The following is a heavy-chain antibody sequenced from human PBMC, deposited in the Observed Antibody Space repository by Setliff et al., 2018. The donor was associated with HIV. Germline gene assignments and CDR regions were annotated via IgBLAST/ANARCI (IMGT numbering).Heavy chain of an antibody. CDR1: GGSISSYY. Sequence: PSETLSLTCTVSGGSISSYYWSWIRQYPGKGLEWIGYIYYSGSTYYNPSLKSRITISVDTSKSQFSLNLNSVTATDTAVYYCAKRTFGSGRLDPWGQGTLVTVSS. CDR2: IYYSGST. J-gene: IGHJ5*02. CDR3: AKRTFGSGRLDP. D-gene: IGHD3-16*01. V-gene: IGHV4-59*08.